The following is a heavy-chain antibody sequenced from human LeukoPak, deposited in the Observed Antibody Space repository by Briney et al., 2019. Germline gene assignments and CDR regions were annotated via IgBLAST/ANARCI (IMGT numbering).Heavy chain of an antibody. V-gene: IGHV1-8*02. CDR2: MNPNSSNT. Sequence: GASVKVSCKASGYTFTSYGINWVRQATGQGLEWMGWMNPNSSNTGYAQKFQGRVTMTRNTSISTAYMELSSLRSEDTAVYYCARGRRIAVAGTRKYYFDYWGQGTLVTVSS. D-gene: IGHD6-19*01. CDR3: ARGRRIAVAGTRKYYFDY. J-gene: IGHJ4*02. CDR1: GYTFTSYG.